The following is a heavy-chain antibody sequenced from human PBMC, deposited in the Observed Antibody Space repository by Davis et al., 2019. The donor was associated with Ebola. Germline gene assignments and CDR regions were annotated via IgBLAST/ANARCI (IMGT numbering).Heavy chain of an antibody. CDR1: GFTFSSYG. V-gene: IGHV3-21*01. Sequence: GESLKISCAASGFTFSSYGMHWVRQAPGKGLEWVSSISSSSSYIYYADSVKGRFTISRDNAKNSLYLQMNSLRAEDTAVYYCARDLASFDYWGQGTLVTVSS. CDR3: ARDLASFDY. J-gene: IGHJ4*02. CDR2: ISSSSSYI.